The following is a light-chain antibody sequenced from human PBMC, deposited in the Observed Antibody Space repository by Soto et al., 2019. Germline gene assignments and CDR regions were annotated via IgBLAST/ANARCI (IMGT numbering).Light chain of an antibody. CDR1: QSISSW. Sequence: IQLSQSHATLSASAGSRVTITCLACQSISSWLAWYQQKPGKAPKLLIYKASSLESGVPSRFSGSGSGTEFTLTISSLQPDDFATYYCQQYNSYSRTSGQGAKVDIK. J-gene: IGKJ1*01. CDR2: KAS. CDR3: QQYNSYSRT. V-gene: IGKV1-5*03.